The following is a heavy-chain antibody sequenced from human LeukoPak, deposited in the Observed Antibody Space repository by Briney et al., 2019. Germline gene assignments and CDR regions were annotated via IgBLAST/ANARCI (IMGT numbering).Heavy chain of an antibody. Sequence: PGGSLRLSCAASGFTFSKAWMIWVRQALGKGLEWVVRIKTKPEGGTTDYAAPVKGRFTISRDDSKNTLYLQMNSLKTEDTAVYYCTSSGSRWDYFDYWGQGILATVSS. CDR3: TSSGSRWDYFDY. CDR1: GFTFSKAW. D-gene: IGHD4-23*01. J-gene: IGHJ4*02. V-gene: IGHV3-15*05. CDR2: IKTKPEGGTT.